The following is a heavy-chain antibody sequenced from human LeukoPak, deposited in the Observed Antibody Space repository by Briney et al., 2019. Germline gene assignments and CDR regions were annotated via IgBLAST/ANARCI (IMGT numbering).Heavy chain of an antibody. Sequence: GGSLRLSCVASGFAFSRSWMSWVRQAPGKGLEGVGNIQPDGSEQYPVDSVKGRFTISRDNSRNSLYLQMNSLRAEDTAVYYCAELGITMIGGVWGKGTTVTISS. J-gene: IGHJ6*04. CDR2: IQPDGSEQ. CDR1: GFAFSRSW. D-gene: IGHD3-10*02. V-gene: IGHV3-7*01. CDR3: AELGITMIGGV.